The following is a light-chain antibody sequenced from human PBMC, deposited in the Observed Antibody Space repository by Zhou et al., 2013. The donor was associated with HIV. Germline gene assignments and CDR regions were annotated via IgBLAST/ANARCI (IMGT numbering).Light chain of an antibody. CDR3: QQSYSTPWT. J-gene: IGKJ1*01. Sequence: DIQLTQSPSSLSASVGDRVTITCRASESITTYLHWYQQKPGKAPKFLIYAASSLQSGVPSRFSGSGSGTDFTLTVSSLQPEDFATYYCQQSYSTPWTFGQGTKVEIK. CDR1: ESITTY. CDR2: AAS. V-gene: IGKV1-39*01.